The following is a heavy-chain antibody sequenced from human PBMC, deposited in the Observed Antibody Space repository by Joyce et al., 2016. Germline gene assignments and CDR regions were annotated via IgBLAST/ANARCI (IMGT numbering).Heavy chain of an antibody. J-gene: IGHJ4*02. D-gene: IGHD3-22*01. V-gene: IGHV3-23*02. CDR3: AKADVYFDTTSNYYFES. CDR2: ITGGDGSQ. CDR1: GFTFRSRA. Sequence: EVQLLESGGGLIQPGGSLTLSCAASGFTFRSRAMTWVRQAPGKGLEWVASITGGDGSQDYGDSVKGRFIISRVNSKNMVSLQMNDLRAEDTAIYYCAKADVYFDTTSNYYFESWGQGTLVTVSS.